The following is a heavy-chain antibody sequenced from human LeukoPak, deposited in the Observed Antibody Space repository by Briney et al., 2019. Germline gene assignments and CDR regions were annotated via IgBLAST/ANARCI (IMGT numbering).Heavy chain of an antibody. J-gene: IGHJ4*02. CDR1: EFTLTSSV. V-gene: IGHV1-58*02. CDR2: IVVGSGNT. D-gene: IGHD2/OR15-2a*01. Sequence: SGKVSCKASEFTLTSSVMQGVGRAGDQPFEWIGWIVVGSGNTNYAQKFQERVTITRDMSTSTAYMELSSLRSEDTAVYYCAATTNILPVSDYWGQGTLVTVSS. CDR3: AATTNILPVSDY.